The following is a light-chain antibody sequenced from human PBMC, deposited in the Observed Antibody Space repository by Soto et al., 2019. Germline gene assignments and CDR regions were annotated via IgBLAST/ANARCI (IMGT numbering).Light chain of an antibody. Sequence: EIVLTQSPGTLSLSPGESATLSCRASRSLDSGQLAWYQQKVGRAPRLLIPDAFMRATGIPDRFSGSGSGTDFTLTIARLEPEDFAVYYCQQYGDSPRTFGQGTRLETK. CDR2: DAF. CDR3: QQYGDSPRT. J-gene: IGKJ5*01. V-gene: IGKV3-20*01. CDR1: RSLDSGQ.